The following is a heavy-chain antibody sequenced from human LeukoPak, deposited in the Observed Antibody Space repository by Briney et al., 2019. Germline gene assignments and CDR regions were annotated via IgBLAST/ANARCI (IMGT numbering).Heavy chain of an antibody. CDR3: ARGGYYYDSSGYYYGGVRYFDY. D-gene: IGHD3-22*01. V-gene: IGHV4-61*05. CDR1: GGSISSSAYH. J-gene: IGHJ4*02. Sequence: PSETLSLTCTVSGGSISSSAYHWGWIRQPPGKGLEWIGHIHTSGNTNYNSSLKSRVTISVDTSKNQFSLKLSSVTAADTALYYCARGGYYYDSSGYYYGGVRYFDYWGQGTLVTVSS. CDR2: IHTSGNT.